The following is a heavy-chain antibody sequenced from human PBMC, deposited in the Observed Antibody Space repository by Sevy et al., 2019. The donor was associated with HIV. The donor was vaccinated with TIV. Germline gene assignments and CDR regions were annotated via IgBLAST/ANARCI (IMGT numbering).Heavy chain of an antibody. CDR1: GGSISSGDYY. J-gene: IGHJ3*02. CDR2: IHYRGNT. D-gene: IGHD3-16*01. Sequence: SETLSLSCTVSGGSISSGDYYWSWIRQTPGMGLEWIGYIHYRGNTYYNPSLRSRLTLLVDTSKHQFSLRLTSVTAADSAVYFCARGVGGPGVMITFSGVKYAFDIWGQGTVVTVSS. V-gene: IGHV4-30-4*01. CDR3: ARGVGGPGVMITFSGVKYAFDI.